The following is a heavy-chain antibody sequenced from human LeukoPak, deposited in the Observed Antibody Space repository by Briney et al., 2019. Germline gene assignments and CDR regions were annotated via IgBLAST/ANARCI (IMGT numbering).Heavy chain of an antibody. Sequence: ASVKVSCKASGYTFTSYGISWVRQAPGQGLEWMGWISASNGITNYAQKLQGRVTMTTDTSTSTAYMELRSLRSDDTAVYYCARDSSQQYSSSSDWFDPWGQGTLVTVSS. V-gene: IGHV1-18*01. CDR2: ISASNGIT. J-gene: IGHJ5*02. CDR1: GYTFTSYG. D-gene: IGHD6-6*01. CDR3: ARDSSQQYSSSSDWFDP.